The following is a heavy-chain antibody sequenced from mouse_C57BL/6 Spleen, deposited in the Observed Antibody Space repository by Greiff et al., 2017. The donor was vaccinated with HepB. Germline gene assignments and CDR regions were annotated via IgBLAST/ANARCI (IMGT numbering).Heavy chain of an antibody. V-gene: IGHV5-4*01. J-gene: IGHJ2*01. CDR2: ISDGGSYT. Sequence: DVKLVESGGGLVKPGGSLKLSCAASGFTFSSYAMSWVRQTPEKRLEWVATISDGGSYTYYPDNVKGRFTISRDNAKNNLYLQMSHLKSEDTAMYYCARDYSSDSSGYGDYFDYWGQGTTLTVSS. D-gene: IGHD3-2*02. CDR1: GFTFSSYA. CDR3: ARDYSSDSSGYGDYFDY.